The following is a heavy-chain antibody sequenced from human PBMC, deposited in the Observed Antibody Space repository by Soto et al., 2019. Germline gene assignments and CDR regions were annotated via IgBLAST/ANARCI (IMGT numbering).Heavy chain of an antibody. Sequence: SETLSLTCTVSGGSISSSSYYWSWIRQPPGKGLEWIGYIYYSGSTNYNPSLKSRVTISVDTSKNQFSLKLSSVTAADTAVYYCARGVPYSYGYVSWFDPWGQGTLVTV. CDR1: GGSISSSSYY. J-gene: IGHJ5*02. CDR2: IYYSGST. V-gene: IGHV4-61*01. D-gene: IGHD5-18*01. CDR3: ARGVPYSYGYVSWFDP.